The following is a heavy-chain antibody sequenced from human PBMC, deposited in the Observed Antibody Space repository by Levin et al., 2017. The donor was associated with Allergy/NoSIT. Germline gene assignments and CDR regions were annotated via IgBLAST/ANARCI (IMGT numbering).Heavy chain of an antibody. J-gene: IGHJ3*02. CDR2: TDHRGNT. V-gene: IGHV4-4*07. CDR3: VRDGAKGRAGDAFDI. D-gene: IGHD3-10*01. Sequence: GSLRLSCTVSGGSINNNFWSWIRQPAGKGLQWIGRTDHRGNTNYSPSLKSRVTMSVDTSENHFSLKLSSVTAADTAVYYCVRDGAKGRAGDAFDIWSQGTMVTVSA. CDR1: GGSINNNF.